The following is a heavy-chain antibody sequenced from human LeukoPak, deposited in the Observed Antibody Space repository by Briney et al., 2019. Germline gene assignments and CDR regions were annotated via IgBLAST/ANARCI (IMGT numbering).Heavy chain of an antibody. CDR3: AKVSAYATYDS. J-gene: IGHJ4*02. V-gene: IGHV3-23*01. CDR2: IGVHT. CDR1: GITFSSSA. Sequence: GGSLRLSCAASGITFSSSAMSWVRQGPGTGLEWVSAIGVHTYYTDSVKGRFTVSRDNSKNTLYLQMNGLRAEDSAIYYCAKVSAYATYDSWGQGTLVTVS. D-gene: IGHD2-8*01.